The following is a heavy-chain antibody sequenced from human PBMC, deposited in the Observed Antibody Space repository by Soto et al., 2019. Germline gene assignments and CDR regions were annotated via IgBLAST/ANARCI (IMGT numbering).Heavy chain of an antibody. D-gene: IGHD3-3*01. CDR2: IIPIFGTA. CDR1: GGTFSSYA. CDR3: ARGFFGVVIESGMDV. J-gene: IGHJ6*02. V-gene: IGHV1-69*13. Sequence: SVKVSCKASGGTFSSYAISWVRQAPGQGLEWMGGIIPIFGTANYAQKFQGRVTITADESTSTAYTELSSLRSEDTAVYYCARGFFGVVIESGMDVWGQGTTVTVSS.